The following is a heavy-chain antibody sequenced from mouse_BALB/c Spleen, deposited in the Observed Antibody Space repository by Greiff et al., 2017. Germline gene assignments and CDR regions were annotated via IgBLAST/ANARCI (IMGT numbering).Heavy chain of an antibody. CDR2: ISSGGSYT. D-gene: IGHD2-3*01. V-gene: IGHV5-6-4*01. CDR3: TRDDGYPFDN. J-gene: IGHJ2*01. CDR1: GFTFSSYT. Sequence: DVKLVESGGGLVKPGGSLKLSCAASGFTFSSYTMSWVRQTPEKRLEWVATISSGGSYTYYPDSVKGRFTISRDNAKNTLYLQMSSLKSEDTAMYYCTRDDGYPFDNWGQGTPLTVPS.